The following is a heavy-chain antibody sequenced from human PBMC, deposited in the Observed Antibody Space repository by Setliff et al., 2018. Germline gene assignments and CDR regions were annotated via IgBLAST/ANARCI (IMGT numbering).Heavy chain of an antibody. CDR3: AKRGPYCSGGTCHYYFDY. J-gene: IGHJ4*02. D-gene: IGHD2-15*01. Sequence: ASVKVSCKASGYTFTSYAMHWVRQAPGQRLEWMGWINAGNGNTGYAPKFQGRVTMTRNTSTSTVYMELSGLRSEDTAVYYCAKRGPYCSGGTCHYYFDYWGQGTLVTVSS. CDR1: GYTFTSYA. V-gene: IGHV1-3*01. CDR2: INAGNGNT.